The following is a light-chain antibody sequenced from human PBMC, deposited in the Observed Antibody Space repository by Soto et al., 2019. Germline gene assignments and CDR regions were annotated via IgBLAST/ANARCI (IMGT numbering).Light chain of an antibody. J-gene: IGLJ3*02. CDR1: SSNIGSNY. Sequence: QSVLTQPTSASGTPGQRVTISCSGSSSNIGSNYVYWYQQRPGTAPKLLIYRNNQRPSGVPDRFSGSKSGTSASLAISGLRYEDEADYYCAAWDDSLSGWVFGGETKLTVL. CDR3: AAWDDSLSGWV. V-gene: IGLV1-47*01. CDR2: RNN.